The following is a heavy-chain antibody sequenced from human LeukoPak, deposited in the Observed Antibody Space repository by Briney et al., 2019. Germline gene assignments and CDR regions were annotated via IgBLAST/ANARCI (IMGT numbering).Heavy chain of an antibody. Sequence: GGSLRLSCAASGSSFNNYAMSWVRQAPGKGLEWVSDVSGNSGRTNYADSVKGRFSISRDNSRNTLYLQMNSLRAEDTALYYCTKRRSDGGDAYYFHYWGQGTLVTVSS. D-gene: IGHD2-21*02. CDR1: GSSFNNYA. CDR2: VSGNSGRT. CDR3: TKRRSDGGDAYYFHY. J-gene: IGHJ4*02. V-gene: IGHV3-23*01.